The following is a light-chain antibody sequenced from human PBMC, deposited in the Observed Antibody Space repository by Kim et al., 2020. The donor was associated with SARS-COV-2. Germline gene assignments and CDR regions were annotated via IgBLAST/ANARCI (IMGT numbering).Light chain of an antibody. CDR1: GSNIGNNY. V-gene: IGLV1-51*01. Sequence: GQKVTLSGSGSGSNIGNNYVSWYQQLPGTAPKLLIYDNNKRPSGIPDRFSGSKSGTSATLGITGLQTGDEADYYCGTWDSSLSAVVFGGGTQLTVL. CDR3: GTWDSSLSAVV. J-gene: IGLJ2*01. CDR2: DNN.